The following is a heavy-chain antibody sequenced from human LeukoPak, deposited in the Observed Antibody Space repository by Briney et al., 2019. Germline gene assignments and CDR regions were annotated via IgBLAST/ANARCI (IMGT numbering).Heavy chain of an antibody. CDR2: MIPSTGST. Sequence: GASVKVSCKASGYTFTSYYMHWVRQAPGQGLEWMGIMIPSTGSTSYSQKFQGRVTTTRDTSTSTVYMELSRLRSEDTAAYYCARDRTVTTGEFDYWGQGTLVTVST. CDR3: ARDRTVTTGEFDY. D-gene: IGHD4-17*01. V-gene: IGHV1-46*01. J-gene: IGHJ4*02. CDR1: GYTFTSYY.